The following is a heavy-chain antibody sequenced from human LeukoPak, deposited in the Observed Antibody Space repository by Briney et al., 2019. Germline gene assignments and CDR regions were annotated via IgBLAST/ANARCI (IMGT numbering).Heavy chain of an antibody. CDR2: FDPEDGET. J-gene: IGHJ4*02. D-gene: IGHD5-12*01. Sequence: ASVKVSCKVSGYTLTELSMHWVRQAPGKGLEWMGGFDPEDGETIYAQKFQGRVTMTEDTSTDTAYMELSSLRSDDTAVYYCAREAKIPRYSGYDYLDYWGQGTLVTVSS. CDR1: GYTLTELS. CDR3: AREAKIPRYSGYDYLDY. V-gene: IGHV1-24*01.